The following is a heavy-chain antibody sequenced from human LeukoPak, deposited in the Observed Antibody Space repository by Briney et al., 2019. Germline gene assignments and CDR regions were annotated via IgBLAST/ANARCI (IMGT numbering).Heavy chain of an antibody. CDR2: IYTSGST. CDR3: ARGYSSSWLISGGAFDI. D-gene: IGHD6-13*01. V-gene: IGHV4-4*07. CDR1: GGSISSYY. Sequence: SETLSLTCTVSGGSISSYYWSWIWQPAGKGLEWIGRIYTSGSTNYNPSLKSRVTMSADTSKNQFSLKLSSVTAADTAVYYCARGYSSSWLISGGAFDIWGQGTMVTVSS. J-gene: IGHJ3*02.